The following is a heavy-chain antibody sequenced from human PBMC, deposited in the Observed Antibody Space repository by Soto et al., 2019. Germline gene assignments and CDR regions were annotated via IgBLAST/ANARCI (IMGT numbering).Heavy chain of an antibody. CDR1: GYPFSDSY. D-gene: IGHD2-2*03. J-gene: IGHJ4*02. CDR2: ITPQTGRA. CDR3: ARDPGGPGYFDS. V-gene: IGHV1-2*02. Sequence: QVQLFQSGAEVRKPGASVNLSCKTSGYPFSDSYIHWVRHATGHDFEWMGWITPQTGRANYAQKFPGRATTARTTSSTAAYMEVSSLTSDDTALYDCARDPGGPGYFDSGVQGLQLTVSS.